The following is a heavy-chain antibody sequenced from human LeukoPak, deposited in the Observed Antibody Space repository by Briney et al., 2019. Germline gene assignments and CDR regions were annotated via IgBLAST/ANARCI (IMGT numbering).Heavy chain of an antibody. D-gene: IGHD6-13*01. J-gene: IGHJ4*02. CDR2: ISYDGSNK. CDR1: GFTFSSYA. CDR3: ARGGARQQLVENYFDH. V-gene: IGHV3-30-3*01. Sequence: GGSLRLSCTASGFTFSSYAIHWVRQAPGKGLEWVAVISYDGSNKYYADSVKGRFTISRDNSKNTLYLQMNSLRAEDTAVYYCARGGARQQLVENYFDHWGQGTLVTVSS.